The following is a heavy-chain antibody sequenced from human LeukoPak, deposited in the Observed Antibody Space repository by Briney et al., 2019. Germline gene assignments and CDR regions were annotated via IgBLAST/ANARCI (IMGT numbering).Heavy chain of an antibody. CDR2: IYTSGST. V-gene: IGHV4-4*09. Sequence: SETLSLTCTVSGGSISSYYWSWIRQPPGKGLEWIGYIYTSGSTNYNPSLKSRVTISVDTSKSQFSLKLSSVTAADTAVYYCARHVFSVGNSSSPAWFDPWGQGTLVTVSS. D-gene: IGHD3-10*02. CDR1: GGSISSYY. J-gene: IGHJ5*02. CDR3: ARHVFSVGNSSSPAWFDP.